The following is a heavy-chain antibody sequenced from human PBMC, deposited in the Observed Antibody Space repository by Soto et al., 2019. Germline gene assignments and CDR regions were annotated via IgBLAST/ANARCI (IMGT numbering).Heavy chain of an antibody. CDR2: ISGDGGRT. CDR1: GFTFSRSS. Sequence: EVQVLESGGELVQPGGSLRLSCAASGFTFSRSSMSWVRQAPGKGLDWVSAISGDGGRTYYADSVKGRVTISRDNSKNTLAMQMNSLRAEDTAIYYCAREDPFGAVTNEPHFDYWGQGTLVTVSS. J-gene: IGHJ4*02. V-gene: IGHV3-23*01. D-gene: IGHD4-17*01. CDR3: AREDPFGAVTNEPHFDY.